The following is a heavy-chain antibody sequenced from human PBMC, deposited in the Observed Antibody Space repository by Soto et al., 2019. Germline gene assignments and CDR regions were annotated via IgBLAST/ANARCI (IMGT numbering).Heavy chain of an antibody. CDR1: GFTFSNAW. Sequence: GGSLRLSCAASGFTFSNAWMSWVRQAPGKGLEWVGRIKSKTDGGTTDYAAPVKGRFTISRDDSKNTLYLQMNSLKTEDTAVYYCTVMNYYYYYGMDVWGQGTTVTVSS. J-gene: IGHJ6*02. CDR3: TVMNYYYYYGMDV. V-gene: IGHV3-15*01. CDR2: IKSKTDGGTT.